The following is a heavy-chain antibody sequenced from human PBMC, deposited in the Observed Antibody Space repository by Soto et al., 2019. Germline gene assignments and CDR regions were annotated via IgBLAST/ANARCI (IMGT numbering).Heavy chain of an antibody. CDR1: GFTFSDFW. J-gene: IGHJ4*02. CDR2: VKPDGSDK. V-gene: IGHV3-7*01. Sequence: GGSLRLSCAASGFTFSDFWMSWVRQAPGKGLEWVANVKPDGSDKYYVDSVKGRFTISRDNAKDSLYLQMNSLRAEDTAVYYCATETYWSFDYWGQGALVTVSS. D-gene: IGHD2-8*02. CDR3: ATETYWSFDY.